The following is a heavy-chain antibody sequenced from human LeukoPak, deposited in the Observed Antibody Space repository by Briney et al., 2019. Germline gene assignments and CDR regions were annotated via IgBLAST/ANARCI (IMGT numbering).Heavy chain of an antibody. V-gene: IGHV4-59*01. CDR1: GGSISSYY. CDR2: IYYSGST. D-gene: IGHD3-9*01. CDR3: ARAGRTRYFDWLSNPDAFDI. J-gene: IGHJ3*02. Sequence: SETLSLTCTVSGGSISSYYWSWIRQPPGKGLEWIGYIYYSGSTNYNPSLKSRVTISVDTSKNQFSLKLSSVTAADTAVYYCARAGRTRYFDWLSNPDAFDIRGQGTMVTVSS.